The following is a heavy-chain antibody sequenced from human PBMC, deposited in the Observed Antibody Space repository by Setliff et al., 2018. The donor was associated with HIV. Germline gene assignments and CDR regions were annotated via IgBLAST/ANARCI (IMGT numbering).Heavy chain of an antibody. V-gene: IGHV4-34*01. CDR3: ARVRVSSSRYCLDY. Sequence: SETLSLTCAVYGGSFSGYYWSWIRQPPGKGLEWIGEINHSGSTNYNPSLKSRVTISVDTSKNQFSLKLSSVTAADTAVYYCARVRVSSSRYCLDYWGQGTLVTVSS. J-gene: IGHJ4*02. CDR1: GGSFSGYY. D-gene: IGHD6-13*01. CDR2: INHSGST.